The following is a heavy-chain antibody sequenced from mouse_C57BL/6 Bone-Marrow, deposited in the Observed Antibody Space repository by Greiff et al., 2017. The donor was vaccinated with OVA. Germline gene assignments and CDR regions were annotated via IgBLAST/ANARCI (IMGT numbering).Heavy chain of an antibody. J-gene: IGHJ4*01. CDR3: ARHAITTVGESYAMDY. Sequence: QVQLKESGPGLVAPSQSLSITCTVSGFSLTSYGVHWVRQPPGKGLEWLVVIWSDGSTTYNSALKSRLSISKDNSKSQVFLKMNSLQTDDTAMYYCARHAITTVGESYAMDYWGQGTSVTVSS. V-gene: IGHV2-6-1*01. CDR2: IWSDGST. CDR1: GFSLTSYG. D-gene: IGHD1-1*01.